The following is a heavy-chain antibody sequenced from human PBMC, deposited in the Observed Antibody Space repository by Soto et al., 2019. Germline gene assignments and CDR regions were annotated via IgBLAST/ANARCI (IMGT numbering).Heavy chain of an antibody. CDR3: ARGPPRAGGYRPRLYYYYGMDV. Sequence: GGSLRLSCAASESTFRSYSMHWVRQAPGKGLEWVAVIGSDAKTQYYADSVKGRFSISRDTSKNTVSLQMNSLRSDDTAVYYCARGPPRAGGYRPRLYYYYGMDVWGQGTTVTVSS. D-gene: IGHD2-8*02. CDR1: ESTFRSYS. J-gene: IGHJ6*02. CDR2: IGSDAKTQ. V-gene: IGHV3-30*03.